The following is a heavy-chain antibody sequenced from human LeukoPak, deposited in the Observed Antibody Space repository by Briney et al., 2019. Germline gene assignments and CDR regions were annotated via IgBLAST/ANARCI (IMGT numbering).Heavy chain of an antibody. CDR3: ASNLKYCSGGSCYSGYYYYYGMDV. J-gene: IGHJ6*02. Sequence: SETLSLTCAVYGGSFSGYYWSWLRQPPGKGLEWIGEINHSGSTNYNPSLNSRVTISVDTSKNQFSLKLSSVTAADTAVYYCASNLKYCSGGSCYSGYYYYYGMDVWGQGTTVTVSS. CDR1: GGSFSGYY. CDR2: INHSGST. D-gene: IGHD2-15*01. V-gene: IGHV4-34*01.